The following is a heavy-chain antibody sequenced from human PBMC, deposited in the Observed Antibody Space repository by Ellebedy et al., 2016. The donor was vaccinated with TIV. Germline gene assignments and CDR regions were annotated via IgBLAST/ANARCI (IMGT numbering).Heavy chain of an antibody. Sequence: SGPTLVKPTQTLTLTCTFSGFSLSTSGMCVSWIRQPPGKALEWLARIDWDDDKYYSTSLKTRLTISKDTSKNQVVLTMTNMDPVDTATYYCAILICGPGHSYAFDIWGQGTMVTVSS. CDR2: IDWDDDK. CDR3: AILICGPGHSYAFDI. CDR1: GFSLSTSGMC. D-gene: IGHD3/OR15-3a*01. J-gene: IGHJ3*02. V-gene: IGHV2-70*11.